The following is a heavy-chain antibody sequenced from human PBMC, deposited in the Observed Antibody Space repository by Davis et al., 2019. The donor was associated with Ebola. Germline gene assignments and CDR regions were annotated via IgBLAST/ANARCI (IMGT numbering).Heavy chain of an antibody. CDR3: AREYSSSYYFDY. Sequence: PSETLSLTCTVAAYFISSGYYWGWIRQPPGKGLEWIASIYHSGSTYYNPSLKSRVTLSVDTSKSQFSLKLSSVTAADTAVYYCAREYSSSYYFDYWGQGTLVTVSS. J-gene: IGHJ4*02. CDR1: AYFISSGYY. CDR2: IYHSGST. D-gene: IGHD6-6*01. V-gene: IGHV4-38-2*02.